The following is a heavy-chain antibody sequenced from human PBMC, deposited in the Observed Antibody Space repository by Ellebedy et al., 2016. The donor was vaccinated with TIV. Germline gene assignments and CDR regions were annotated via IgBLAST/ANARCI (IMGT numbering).Heavy chain of an antibody. D-gene: IGHD4-23*01. Sequence: SVKVSXKASGGTFSSYAISWVRQAPGQGLEWMGGIIPIFGTANYAQKFQGRVTITADESTSTAYMELSSLRSEDTAVYYCARGYSVVNHYYYGMDVWGQGTTVTVSS. CDR1: GGTFSSYA. CDR2: IIPIFGTA. V-gene: IGHV1-69*13. J-gene: IGHJ6*02. CDR3: ARGYSVVNHYYYGMDV.